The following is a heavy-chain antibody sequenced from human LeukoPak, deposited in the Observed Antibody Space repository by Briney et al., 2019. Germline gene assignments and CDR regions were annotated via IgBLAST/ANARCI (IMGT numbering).Heavy chain of an antibody. D-gene: IGHD3-10*01. J-gene: IGHJ6*02. Sequence: SETLSLTCTVSGGSISSYYWSWIRQPPGKGLEWIGYIYYSGSTNYNPSLKSRVTISVDTSKNQFSLKLSSVTAADTAVYYYARHGRLLWFGELSQKEAQRYYYYGMDVWGQGTTVTVSS. CDR3: ARHGRLLWFGELSQKEAQRYYYYGMDV. CDR2: IYYSGST. CDR1: GGSISSYY. V-gene: IGHV4-59*08.